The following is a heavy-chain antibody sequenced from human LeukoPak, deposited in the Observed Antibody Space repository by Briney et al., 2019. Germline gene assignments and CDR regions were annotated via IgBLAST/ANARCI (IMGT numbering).Heavy chain of an antibody. CDR2: INTYNGNT. V-gene: IGHV1-18*01. D-gene: IGHD6-13*01. Sequence: ASVKVSFKASGYTLNKFGMSWARQAPGQGLEWLGWINTYNGNTKLGEKFQGRVTMTTDTSTSIVYMELTSLRTDDTAVYFCARDTPQHLKRFDYWGQGTLITVSS. J-gene: IGHJ4*02. CDR1: GYTLNKFG. CDR3: ARDTPQHLKRFDY.